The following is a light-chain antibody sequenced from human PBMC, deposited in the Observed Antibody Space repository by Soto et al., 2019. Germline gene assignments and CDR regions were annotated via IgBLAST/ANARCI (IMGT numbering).Light chain of an antibody. J-gene: IGKJ1*01. CDR2: GAS. V-gene: IGKV3-20*01. Sequence: EFELTQSPGTLAFSSGERATLSCTAIQSVIRSYLAWYRQKPGQAPSLLIYGASNRATGIPDRLSGSGSGTVFTLTISRLEPEEFSVYYCQQYGSSPTFGQGTKVDIK. CDR3: QQYGSSPT. CDR1: QSVIRSY.